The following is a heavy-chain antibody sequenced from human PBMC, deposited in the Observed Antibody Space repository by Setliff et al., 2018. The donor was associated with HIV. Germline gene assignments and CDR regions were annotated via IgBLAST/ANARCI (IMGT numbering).Heavy chain of an antibody. Sequence: SETLSLTCTVSGDFFSSDYYWGWIRQSPGKGLEWIGSIYLSGSTYYNPSLKSRVTISVDTSKNQFSLNLSSVTAADTAVYYCARDFCSSTTCTNWSHPWGQGTLVTVSS. J-gene: IGHJ5*02. CDR3: ARDFCSSTTCTNWSHP. CDR2: IYLSGST. CDR1: GDFFSSDYY. V-gene: IGHV4-38-2*02. D-gene: IGHD2-2*01.